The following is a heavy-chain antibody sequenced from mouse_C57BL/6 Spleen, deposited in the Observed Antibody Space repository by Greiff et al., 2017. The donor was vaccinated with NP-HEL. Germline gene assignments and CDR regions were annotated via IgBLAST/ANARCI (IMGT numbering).Heavy chain of an antibody. CDR3: ARGTVVATNDY. CDR1: GYTFTSYW. V-gene: IGHV1-69*01. CDR2: IDPSDSYT. D-gene: IGHD1-1*01. J-gene: IGHJ2*01. Sequence: QVHVKQPGAELVMPGASVKLSCKASGYTFTSYWMHWVKQRPGQGLEWIGEIDPSDSYTNYNQKFKGKSTLTVDKSSSTAYMQLSSLTSEDSAVYYCARGTVVATNDYWGQGTTLTVSS.